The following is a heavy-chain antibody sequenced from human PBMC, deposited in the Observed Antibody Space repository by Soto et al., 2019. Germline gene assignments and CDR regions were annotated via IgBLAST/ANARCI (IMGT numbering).Heavy chain of an antibody. V-gene: IGHV3-33*01. CDR2: IWYDGSNK. J-gene: IGHJ6*03. Sequence: QVQLVESGGGVVQPGRSLRLSCAASGFTFSSYGMHWVRQAPGKGLEWVAVIWYDGSNKYYADSVKGRFTISRDNSKNTLYLQMNSLRAEDTAVYYCARAVMITFGGVKSGYMDVWGKGTTVTVSS. CDR3: ARAVMITFGGVKSGYMDV. CDR1: GFTFSSYG. D-gene: IGHD3-16*01.